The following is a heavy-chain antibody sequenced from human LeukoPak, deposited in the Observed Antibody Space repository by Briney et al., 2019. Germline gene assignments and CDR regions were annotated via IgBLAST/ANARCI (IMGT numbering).Heavy chain of an antibody. CDR1: GYTFTSYG. CDR3: ARVGPLDARQQDNY. D-gene: IGHD6-13*01. V-gene: IGHV1-18*01. CDR2: ISAYNGNT. J-gene: IGHJ4*02. Sequence: ASVKVSCKASGYTFTSYGISWVRQAPGQGLEWMGWISAYNGNTNYAQKLRGRVTMTTDTSTSTAYMELRSLRSDDTAVYYCARVGPLDARQQDNYWGQGTLVTVSS.